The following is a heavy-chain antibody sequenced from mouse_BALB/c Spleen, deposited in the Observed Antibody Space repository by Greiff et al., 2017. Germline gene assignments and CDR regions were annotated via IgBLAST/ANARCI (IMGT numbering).Heavy chain of an antibody. J-gene: IGHJ3*01. CDR2: ISSGGSYT. V-gene: IGHV5-6*03. Sequence: EVMLVESGGGLVQPGGSRKLSCAASGFTFSSYGMSWVRQTPDKRLEWVATISSGGSYTYYPDSVKGRFTISRDNAKNTLYLQMSSLKSEDTAMYYCARNSTWFAYWGQGTLVTVSA. CDR3: ARNSTWFAY. CDR1: GFTFSSYG.